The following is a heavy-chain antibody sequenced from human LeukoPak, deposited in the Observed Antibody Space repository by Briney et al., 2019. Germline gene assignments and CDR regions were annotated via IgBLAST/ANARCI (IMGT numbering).Heavy chain of an antibody. CDR1: GYSFTSYW. CDR2: IYPGDSDT. D-gene: IGHD6-13*01. Sequence: LGESLKISCKGSGYSFTSYWIGWVRQMPGKGLEGMGIIYPGDSDTRYSPSFQGQVTISADKSISTAYLQWSSLKASDTAMYYCARVLAAAGPINRFDPWGQGTLVTVSS. CDR3: ARVLAAAGPINRFDP. J-gene: IGHJ5*02. V-gene: IGHV5-51*01.